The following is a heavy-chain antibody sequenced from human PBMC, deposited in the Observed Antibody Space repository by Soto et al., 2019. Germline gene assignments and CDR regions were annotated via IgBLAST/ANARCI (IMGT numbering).Heavy chain of an antibody. J-gene: IGHJ6*02. CDR3: ARESRYCSSTSCYPRLYYGMDV. Sequence: SVKVSCKASGGTFSSYAISWVRQAPGQGLEWMGGIIPIFGTANYAQKFQGRVTITADESTSTAYMELSSLRSEDTAVYYCARESRYCSSTSCYPRLYYGMDVWGQGTTVTSP. D-gene: IGHD2-2*01. V-gene: IGHV1-69*13. CDR2: IIPIFGTA. CDR1: GGTFSSYA.